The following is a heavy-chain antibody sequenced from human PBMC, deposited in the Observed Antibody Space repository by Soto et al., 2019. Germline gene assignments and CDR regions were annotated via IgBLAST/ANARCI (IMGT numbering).Heavy chain of an antibody. J-gene: IGHJ6*02. CDR2: SIPIFGTA. Sequence: QVQLVQSGAEVKKPGSSVKVSCKASGGTFSSYAISWVRQAPGQGLEWMGGSIPIFGTANYAQKFQGRVTITADESTSTAYLELSSLRSEDTAVYYCARDDVDTAMPYGMDVWGQGTTVTVSS. CDR1: GGTFSSYA. CDR3: ARDDVDTAMPYGMDV. D-gene: IGHD5-18*01. V-gene: IGHV1-69*12.